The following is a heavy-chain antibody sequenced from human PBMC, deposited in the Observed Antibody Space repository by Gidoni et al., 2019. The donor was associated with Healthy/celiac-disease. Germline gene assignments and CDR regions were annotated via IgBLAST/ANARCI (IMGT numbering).Heavy chain of an antibody. CDR1: GFAFSSYS. J-gene: IGHJ3*02. CDR3: ARRLIHLTEAPLDAFDI. CDR2: ISSSSSYI. D-gene: IGHD3-9*01. Sequence: EVPLVESGGGLVKPGGSRRLSCAASGFAFSSYSMNWVPQAPGKGLEWVSSISSSSSYIYYADSVKGRFTISRDNAKNSLYLQMNSLRAEDTAVHYCARRLIHLTEAPLDAFDIWGQGTMVTGSS. V-gene: IGHV3-21*01.